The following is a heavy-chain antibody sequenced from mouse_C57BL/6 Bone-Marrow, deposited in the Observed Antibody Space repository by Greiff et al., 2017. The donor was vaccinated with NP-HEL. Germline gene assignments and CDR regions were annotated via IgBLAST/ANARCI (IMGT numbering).Heavy chain of an antibody. J-gene: IGHJ3*01. CDR2: IYPGDGDT. CDR3: ARGAY. CDR1: GYEFSNYW. Sequence: VKLQESGAELVKPGASVKISCKASGYEFSNYWMNWVKQRPGKGLEWIGQIYPGDGDTNYNGKFKDKATLTADKSSSTAYMQHSRLTSEDSAVYFCARGAYWGQGTLVTVSA. V-gene: IGHV1-80*01.